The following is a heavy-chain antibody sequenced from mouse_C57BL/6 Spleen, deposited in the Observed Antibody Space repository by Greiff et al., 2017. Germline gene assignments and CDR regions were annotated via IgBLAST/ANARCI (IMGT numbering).Heavy chain of an antibody. D-gene: IGHD4-1*01. V-gene: IGHV5-4*03. CDR1: GFTFSSYA. Sequence: EVKLVESGGGLVKPGGSLKLSCAASGFTFSSYAMSWVRQTPEKRLEWVATISDGGSYTYYPDNVKGRFTISRDNAKNNLYLQMSHLKSEDTAMYYCARGYANWVFAYWGQGTLVTVSA. J-gene: IGHJ3*01. CDR3: ARGYANWVFAY. CDR2: ISDGGSYT.